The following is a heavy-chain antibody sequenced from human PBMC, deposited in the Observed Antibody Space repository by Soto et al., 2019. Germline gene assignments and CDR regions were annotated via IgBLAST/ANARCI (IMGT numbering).Heavy chain of an antibody. D-gene: IGHD4-17*01. CDR2: IYYSGST. V-gene: IGHV4-39*01. CDR3: ARRIDYGDYDC. CDR1: GGSISSSSYY. J-gene: IGHJ4*02. Sequence: SETLSLTCTVSGGSISSSSYYWGWIRQPPGKGLEWIGSIYYSGSTYYNPSLKSRVTISVDTSKNQFSLKLSSVTAADTAVYYCARRIDYGDYDCWGQGTLVTVSS.